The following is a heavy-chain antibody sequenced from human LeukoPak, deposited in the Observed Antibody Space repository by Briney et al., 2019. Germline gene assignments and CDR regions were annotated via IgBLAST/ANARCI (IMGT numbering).Heavy chain of an antibody. CDR2: IIAILDTA. V-gene: IGHV1-69*08. D-gene: IGHD5-12*01. CDR3: VRSGYDYDWFDP. Sequence: SVKVSCKASGGSFSDYSISWVRQAPGQGLEWMGRIIAILDTAHYAQKFQGRFTITADKSTTTVYMELSSLRSDDTTVYYCVRSGYDYDWFDPWGQGTLVTVSS. J-gene: IGHJ5*02. CDR1: GGSFSDYS.